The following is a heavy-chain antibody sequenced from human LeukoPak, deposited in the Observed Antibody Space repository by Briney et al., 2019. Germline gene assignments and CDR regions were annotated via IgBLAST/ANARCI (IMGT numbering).Heavy chain of an antibody. Sequence: SETLSLTCTVSGGSISSGSYYWSWIRQPAGKGLEWIGRIYTSGSTNYNPSLKSRVTISVDTSKNQFSLKLSSVTAADTAVYYCARDYYGSGSYAYYYYYMGVWGKGTTVTVSS. J-gene: IGHJ6*03. D-gene: IGHD3-10*01. CDR2: IYTSGST. V-gene: IGHV4-61*02. CDR3: ARDYYGSGSYAYYYYYMGV. CDR1: GGSISSGSYY.